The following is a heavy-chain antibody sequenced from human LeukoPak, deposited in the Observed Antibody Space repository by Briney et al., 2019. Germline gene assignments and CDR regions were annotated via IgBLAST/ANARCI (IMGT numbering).Heavy chain of an antibody. CDR3: AKDQPMTALWFGDSPNAFDI. CDR2: ISGSGGST. D-gene: IGHD3-10*01. V-gene: IGHV3-23*01. Sequence: GGSLRLSCAASGFTFSSYAMSWVRQAPGEGLEWVSAISGSGGSTYYADSVKGRFTISRDNSKNTLYLQMNSLRAEDTAVYYCAKDQPMTALWFGDSPNAFDIWGQGTMVTVSS. J-gene: IGHJ3*02. CDR1: GFTFSSYA.